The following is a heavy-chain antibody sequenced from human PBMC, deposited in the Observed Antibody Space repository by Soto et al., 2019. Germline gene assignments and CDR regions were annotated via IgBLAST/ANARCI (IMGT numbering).Heavy chain of an antibody. CDR3: ARRRPISGGSYYYYYMDV. CDR2: IYYSGCS. J-gene: IGHJ6*03. D-gene: IGHD1-26*01. CDR1: GGSISSSSYY. V-gene: IGHV4-39*01. Sequence: ETLSLTCTVSGGSISSSSYYWGWIRQPPGKGLEWIWSIYYSGCSYYNPSLKSRFTIFVDTSKNQFSLKLSSVTAADTALYYCARRRPISGGSYYYYYMDVWGKGTKVTV.